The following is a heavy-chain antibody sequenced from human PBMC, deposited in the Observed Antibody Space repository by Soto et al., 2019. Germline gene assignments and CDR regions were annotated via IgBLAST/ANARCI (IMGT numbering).Heavy chain of an antibody. Sequence: QVQLVQSGAEVQKPGSSVKVSCKASGGTFSSYAISWVRQAPGQGLEWMGGIIPIFGTANYAQKFQGRVTITADESTSTAYMELSSLRSEDTAVYYCARSGSSIAARHYWFDPWGQGTLVTVSS. J-gene: IGHJ5*02. CDR2: IIPIFGTA. CDR1: GGTFSSYA. D-gene: IGHD6-6*01. V-gene: IGHV1-69*01. CDR3: ARSGSSIAARHYWFDP.